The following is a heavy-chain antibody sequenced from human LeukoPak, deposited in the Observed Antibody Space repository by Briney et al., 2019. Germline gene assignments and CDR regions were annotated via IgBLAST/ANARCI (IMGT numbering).Heavy chain of an antibody. CDR2: INHSGST. V-gene: IGHV4-34*01. CDR1: GGSFSGYY. D-gene: IGHD1-7*01. CDR3: ARDGPYNWNYSAYLYYFDY. J-gene: IGHJ4*02. Sequence: PSETLSLTCAVYGGSFSGYYWNWIRQPPGKGLEWIGEINHSGSTNYNPSLKSRVTISVDTSKNQFSLKLSSVTAADTAVYYCARDGPYNWNYSAYLYYFDYWGQGALVTVSS.